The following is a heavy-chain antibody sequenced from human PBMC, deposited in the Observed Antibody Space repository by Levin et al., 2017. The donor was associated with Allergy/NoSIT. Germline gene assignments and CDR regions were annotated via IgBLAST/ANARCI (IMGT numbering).Heavy chain of an antibody. J-gene: IGHJ5*02. CDR1: GGSISSSNW. CDR2: IYHSGST. V-gene: IGHV4-4*02. Sequence: SETLSLTCAVSGGSISSSNWWSWVRQPPGKGLEWIGEIYHSGSTNYNPSLKSRVTISVDKSKNQFSLKLSSVTAADTAVYYCARGGFIVATWNWFDPWGQGTLVTVSS. CDR3: ARGGFIVATWNWFDP. D-gene: IGHD5-12*01.